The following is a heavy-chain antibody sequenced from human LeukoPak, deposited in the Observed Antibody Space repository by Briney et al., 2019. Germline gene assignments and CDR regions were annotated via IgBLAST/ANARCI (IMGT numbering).Heavy chain of an antibody. CDR3: ARHTPRTGTTHFDY. CDR2: IYPGDSDT. Sequence: GESLKISWKGSGYSFTSYWIGLVRQMPGKGLEWMGIIYPGDSDTRYSPYFQGQVTISADKSISTAYLQWSSLKASDTAMYYCARHTPRTGTTHFDYWGQGTLVTVSS. V-gene: IGHV5-51*01. CDR1: GYSFTSYW. D-gene: IGHD1-7*01. J-gene: IGHJ4*02.